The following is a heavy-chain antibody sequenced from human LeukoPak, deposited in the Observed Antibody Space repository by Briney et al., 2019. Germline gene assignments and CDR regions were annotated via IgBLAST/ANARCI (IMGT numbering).Heavy chain of an antibody. Sequence: SETLSLTCAVYGGSFSGYYWSWLRQPPGNGLEWMGEINHSGSTNYNPSLKSRVTITVDTSKNQFSLKQSSVTAADTAVYYCARHKGVDYYGSGSYYSRRNWFDPWGQGTLVTVSS. CDR1: GGSFSGYY. D-gene: IGHD3-10*01. J-gene: IGHJ5*02. CDR2: INHSGST. V-gene: IGHV4-34*01. CDR3: ARHKGVDYYGSGSYYSRRNWFDP.